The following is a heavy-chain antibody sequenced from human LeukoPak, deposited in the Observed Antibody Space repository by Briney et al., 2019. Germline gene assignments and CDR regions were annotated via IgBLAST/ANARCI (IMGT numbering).Heavy chain of an antibody. D-gene: IGHD3-22*01. CDR3: ARSPLITMIVPDY. J-gene: IGHJ4*02. Sequence: SLXLXXAXSGFTXXXYYMSWIRQAPGXGLEWVSYISSSGSTIYYADSVKGRFTISRDNAKNSLYLQMNSLRAEDTAVYYCARSPLITMIVPDYWGQGTLVTVSS. CDR1: GFTXXXYY. V-gene: IGHV3-11*01. CDR2: ISSSGSTI.